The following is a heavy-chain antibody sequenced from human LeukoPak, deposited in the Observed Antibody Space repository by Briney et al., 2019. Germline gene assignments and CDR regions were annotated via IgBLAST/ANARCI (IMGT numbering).Heavy chain of an antibody. Sequence: SVSVYCKASGDTFSSYSISWVRQAPGQGLEWMGRIIPILDIANYAQKFQGRVTITAGKSTSAAYMELSSLRSEDTAVYYCARGRQLANYFDYWGQGTLVTVSS. CDR3: ARGRQLANYFDY. D-gene: IGHD6-13*01. V-gene: IGHV1-69*02. CDR2: IIPILDIA. J-gene: IGHJ4*02. CDR1: GDTFSSYS.